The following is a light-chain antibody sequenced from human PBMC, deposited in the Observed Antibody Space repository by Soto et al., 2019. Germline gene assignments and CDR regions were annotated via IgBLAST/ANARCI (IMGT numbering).Light chain of an antibody. CDR3: CSYAGSSTFPYV. CDR2: EVS. Sequence: QSVLTQPASVSGSPGQSITISCTGTTTDFGSNNLVSWYQHHPGKAPKLMIYEVSKRPSGVSNRFSGSKSGNTASLTISGLQAEDEADYYCCSYAGSSTFPYVFGTGTKVTVL. CDR1: TTDFGSNNL. J-gene: IGLJ1*01. V-gene: IGLV2-23*02.